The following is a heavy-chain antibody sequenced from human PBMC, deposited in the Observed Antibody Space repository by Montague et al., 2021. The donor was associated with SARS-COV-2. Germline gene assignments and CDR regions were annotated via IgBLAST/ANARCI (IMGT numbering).Heavy chain of an antibody. CDR1: GGSIDNYF. D-gene: IGHD3-9*01. CDR2: IYNSGST. V-gene: IGHV4-59*13. J-gene: IGHJ3*01. Sequence: SETLSLTCTASGGSIDNYFWSWIRQPPGKGLEWIGYIYNSGSTNYNPSLKSRVTMSGDTSNNQFSLKLSSVTAADTAMYYCALSLRYFDWVDAFDVWGQGTMVIVSS. CDR3: ALSLRYFDWVDAFDV.